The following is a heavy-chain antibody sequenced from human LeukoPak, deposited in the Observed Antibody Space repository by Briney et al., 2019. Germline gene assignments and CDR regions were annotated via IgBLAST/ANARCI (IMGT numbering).Heavy chain of an antibody. CDR2: MSTDGSNT. V-gene: IGHV3-74*01. Sequence: PGGSLRLSCAASGFTLSNYWMHWVRQVPGKGLVWVSRMSTDGSNTGYADSVRGRFTVSRDNAKNTLYLKMNSLRVEDTAVYYCTSATQDAWEVSAHWGQGTLVTVSS. CDR3: TSATQDAWEVSAH. D-gene: IGHD5/OR15-5a*01. J-gene: IGHJ4*02. CDR1: GFTLSNYW.